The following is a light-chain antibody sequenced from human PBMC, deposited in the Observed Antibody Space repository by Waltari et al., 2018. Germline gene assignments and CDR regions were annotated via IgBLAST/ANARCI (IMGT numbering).Light chain of an antibody. V-gene: IGLV2-8*01. Sequence: QSALTQPPSASGSPGQSVTISCTGTSSDVGGYNNVSWYQQHPGKAPKVMIYEVSKRPSGVPDRFSGSKSGNTSSLTVAVLQAEDEADYYCSSYAGNNNLVIFGGGTKLTVL. J-gene: IGLJ2*01. CDR3: SSYAGNNNLVI. CDR1: SSDVGGYNN. CDR2: EVS.